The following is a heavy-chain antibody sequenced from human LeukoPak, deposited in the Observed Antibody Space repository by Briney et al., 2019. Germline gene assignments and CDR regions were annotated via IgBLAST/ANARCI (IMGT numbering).Heavy chain of an antibody. Sequence: GGXXRLSCAASGFTFSSYAMSWVRQAPGKGLEWVSAISGSGGSTYYADSVKGRFTISRDNSKNTLYLQMNSLRAEDTAVYYCAKDPSIVVVPAAKFDYWGQGTLVTVSS. V-gene: IGHV3-23*01. CDR1: GFTFSSYA. CDR2: ISGSGGST. CDR3: AKDPSIVVVPAAKFDY. J-gene: IGHJ4*02. D-gene: IGHD2-2*01.